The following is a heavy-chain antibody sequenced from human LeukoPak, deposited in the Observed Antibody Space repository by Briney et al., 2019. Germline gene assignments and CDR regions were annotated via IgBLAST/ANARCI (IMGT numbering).Heavy chain of an antibody. V-gene: IGHV3-30*18. J-gene: IGHJ4*02. Sequence: GGSLRLSCAASGFTFSSYGMHWVRQAPGKGLEWVAVISYDGSNKYYADSVKGRFTISRDNSKNTLYLQMNSLRAEDTAVYYCAKGKWDGITMIVAEYFDYWGQGTLGTVSS. CDR1: GFTFSSYG. CDR3: AKGKWDGITMIVAEYFDY. CDR2: ISYDGSNK. D-gene: IGHD3-22*01.